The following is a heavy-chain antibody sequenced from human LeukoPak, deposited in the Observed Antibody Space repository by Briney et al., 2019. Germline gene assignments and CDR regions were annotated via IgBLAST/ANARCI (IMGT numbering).Heavy chain of an antibody. D-gene: IGHD4-17*01. CDR2: ISFDGTNK. Sequence: GRSLRLSCAASGFSFSNSAMHWVRQAPGKGLEWVAVISFDGTNKYYADSVKGRFTISRDNSKNTLYLQMNSLRAEDTAVYYCAKDYYAEPHDYGDPRRAFDIWGQGTMVTVSS. V-gene: IGHV3-30-3*01. CDR1: GFSFSNSA. J-gene: IGHJ3*02. CDR3: AKDYYAEPHDYGDPRRAFDI.